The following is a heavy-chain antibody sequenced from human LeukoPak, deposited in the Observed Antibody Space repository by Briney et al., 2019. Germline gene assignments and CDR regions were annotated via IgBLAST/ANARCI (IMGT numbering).Heavy chain of an antibody. CDR1: GGSISSYY. Sequence: SETLSLTCTVSGGSISSYYWSWIRQHPGKGLEWIGYIYYSGSTYYNPSLKSRVTISVDTSKNQFSLKLSSVTAADTAVYYCARDLGYSSSWYGWFDPWGQGTLVTVSS. CDR2: IYYSGST. V-gene: IGHV4-59*06. D-gene: IGHD6-13*01. CDR3: ARDLGYSSSWYGWFDP. J-gene: IGHJ5*02.